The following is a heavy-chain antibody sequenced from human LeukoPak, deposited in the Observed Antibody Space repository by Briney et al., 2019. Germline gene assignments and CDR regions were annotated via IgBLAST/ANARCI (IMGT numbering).Heavy chain of an antibody. CDR2: IWFDGSNK. CDR1: GFTFSTFA. CDR3: AKSEFDYYDSSGPPDS. V-gene: IGHV3-33*06. D-gene: IGHD3-22*01. J-gene: IGHJ5*01. Sequence: GGSLRLSCAASGFTFSTFAMHWVRQAPDKGLEWVAVIWFDGSNKYYADSVKGRFSISRDNSKNTLSLQMNSLRADDTAVYYCAKSEFDYYDSSGPPDSWGQETLVTVSS.